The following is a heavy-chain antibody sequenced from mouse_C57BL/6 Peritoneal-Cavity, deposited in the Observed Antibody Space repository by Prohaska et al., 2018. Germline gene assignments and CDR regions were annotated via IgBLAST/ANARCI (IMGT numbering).Heavy chain of an antibody. J-gene: IGHJ3*01. Sequence: DVQLQESGPGLVKPSQSLSLTCSVTGYSITSGYYWNWIRQFPGNKLEWMGYISYDGSNNYNPSLKNRISITRDTSKNQFFLKLNSVTTEDTATYYCAREDPLLSWFAYWGQGTLVTVSA. CDR1: GYSITSGYY. D-gene: IGHD1-2*01. CDR3: AREDPLLSWFAY. V-gene: IGHV3-6*01. CDR2: ISYDGSN.